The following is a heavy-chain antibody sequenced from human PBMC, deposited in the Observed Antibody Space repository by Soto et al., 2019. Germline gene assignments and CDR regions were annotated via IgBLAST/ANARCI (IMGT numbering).Heavy chain of an antibody. CDR1: GGSFSGYY. D-gene: IGHD6-13*01. V-gene: IGHV4-34*01. CDR3: GRGLGLAEAGNLDNWFDP. Sequence: PSETLSLTCAVYGGSFSGYYWSWIRQPPGKGLEWIGEITHSGSTKYNASPKSRVTISVDTTKNKFSLKLSSVTAADTAVDYCGRGLGLAEAGNLDNWFDPWGQGTLVTVSS. CDR2: ITHSGST. J-gene: IGHJ5*02.